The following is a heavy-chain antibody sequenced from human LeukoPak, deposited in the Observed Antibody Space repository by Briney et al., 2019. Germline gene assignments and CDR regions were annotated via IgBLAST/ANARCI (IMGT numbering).Heavy chain of an antibody. V-gene: IGHV3-74*01. CDR3: AKDYQQLADYYYYGMDV. Sequence: GGSLRLSCVASGFTFSSYWMHWVRQDPRKGLVWVSRINGDGRNINYADSVRGRFTISRDNAKNTLYLQMNSLRAEDTALYYCAKDYQQLADYYYYGMDVWGQGTTVTVSS. CDR2: INGDGRNI. CDR1: GFTFSSYW. D-gene: IGHD6-13*01. J-gene: IGHJ6*02.